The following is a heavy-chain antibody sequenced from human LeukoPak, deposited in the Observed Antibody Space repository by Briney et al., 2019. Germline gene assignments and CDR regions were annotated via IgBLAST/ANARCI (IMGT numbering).Heavy chain of an antibody. J-gene: IGHJ4*02. CDR3: AKDLPPQRLVHYFDY. CDR1: GFTFSSYA. V-gene: IGHV3-23*01. Sequence: HPGRSLRLSCAASGFTFSSYAMSWVRQAPGKGLEWVSAISGSGGSTYYADSVKGRFTISRDNSKNTLYLQMNSLRAEDTAVYYCAKDLPPQRLVHYFDYWGQGTLVTVSS. D-gene: IGHD6-13*01. CDR2: ISGSGGST.